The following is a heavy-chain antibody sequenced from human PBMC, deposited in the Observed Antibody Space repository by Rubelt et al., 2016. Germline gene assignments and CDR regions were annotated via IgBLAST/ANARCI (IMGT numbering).Heavy chain of an antibody. V-gene: IGHV4-61*01. CDR3: ARGLGRDGYIH. CDR2: IYYGGST. D-gene: IGHD5-24*01. CDR1: GGSVSATSYY. Sequence: QLHLQESGPGLVKPSETLSLTCTVSGGSVSATSYYWSWIRQPPGKGLEWIGHIYYGGSTNYNPSLKRRVPISVDTSKNQFSLKLSAVTAADTAVYYWARGLGRDGYIHWGQGTLVTVSS. J-gene: IGHJ4*02.